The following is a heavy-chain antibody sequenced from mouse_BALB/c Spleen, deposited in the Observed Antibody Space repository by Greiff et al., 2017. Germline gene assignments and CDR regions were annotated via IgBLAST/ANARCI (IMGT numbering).Heavy chain of an antibody. Sequence: EVKLVESGGGLVQPGGSLRISCATSGFTFTDYYMSWVRQPPGKALEWLGFIRNKANGYTTEYSASVKGRFTISRDNSQSILYLQMNTLRAEDSATYYCARATYRRDAMDYWGQGTSVTVSS. CDR3: ARATYRRDAMDY. CDR2: IRNKANGYTT. D-gene: IGHD2-12*01. V-gene: IGHV7-3*02. J-gene: IGHJ4*01. CDR1: GFTFTDYY.